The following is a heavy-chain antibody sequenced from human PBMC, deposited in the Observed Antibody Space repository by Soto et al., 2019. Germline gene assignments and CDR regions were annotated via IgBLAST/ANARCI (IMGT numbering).Heavy chain of an antibody. J-gene: IGHJ4*02. CDR1: GFTFSSYA. V-gene: IGHV3-23*01. CDR3: AKDYGDYEYRPPFDY. CDR2: ISGSGGST. D-gene: IGHD4-17*01. Sequence: GGSLRLSCAASGFTFSSYAMSWVRQAPGKGLEWVSAISGSGGSTYYADSVKGRFTISRDNSKNTLYLQMNSLRAEDTAVYYCAKDYGDYEYRPPFDYWGQGTLVTVSS.